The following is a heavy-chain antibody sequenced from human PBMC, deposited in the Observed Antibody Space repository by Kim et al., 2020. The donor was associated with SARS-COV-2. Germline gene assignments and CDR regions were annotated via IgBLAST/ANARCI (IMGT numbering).Heavy chain of an antibody. CDR1: GFTFDDYA. J-gene: IGHJ6*02. Sequence: GGSLRLSCAASGFTFDDYAMHWVRQAPGKGLEWVSGISWNGGSIYYADSVKGRFTISRDNAKNSLYLQMNSLIAEDTAFYYCAKASGYFSESCMDVWGQG. CDR3: AKASGYFSESCMDV. D-gene: IGHD2-21*01. CDR2: ISWNGGSI. V-gene: IGHV3-9*01.